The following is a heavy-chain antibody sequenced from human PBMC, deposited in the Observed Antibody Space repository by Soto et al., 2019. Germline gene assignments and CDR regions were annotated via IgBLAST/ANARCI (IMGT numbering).Heavy chain of an antibody. Sequence: EVQLLESGGGLVQPGGSLRLSCAASGFTFSSHAMRWVRQAPGKGLEWVSAISGSGGGTYYADSVRGRFTISRDNSKNTVYLQMRSLRAEDTAVYYCTKAFCGAGSCRTTDWGQGTLVIVS. D-gene: IGHD2-15*01. CDR2: ISGSGGGT. V-gene: IGHV3-23*01. CDR3: TKAFCGAGSCRTTD. CDR1: GFTFSSHA. J-gene: IGHJ4*02.